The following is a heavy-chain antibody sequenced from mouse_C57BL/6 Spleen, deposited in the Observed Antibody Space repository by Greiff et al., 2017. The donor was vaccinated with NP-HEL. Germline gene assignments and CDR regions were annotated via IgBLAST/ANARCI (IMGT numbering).Heavy chain of an antibody. J-gene: IGHJ2*01. CDR1: GFTFSSYG. CDR3: ARQGKDSSGYIDY. V-gene: IGHV5-6*01. CDR2: ISSGGSYT. Sequence: EVKLVESGGDLVKPGGSLKLSCAASGFTFSSYGMSWVRQTPDKRLEWVATISSGGSYTYYPDSVKGRFTISRDNAKNTLYLQMSSLKSEDTAMDYCARQGKDSSGYIDYWGQGTTLTVSS. D-gene: IGHD3-2*02.